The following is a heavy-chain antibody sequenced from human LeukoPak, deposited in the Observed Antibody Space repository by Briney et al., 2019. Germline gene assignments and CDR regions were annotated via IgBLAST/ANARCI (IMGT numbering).Heavy chain of an antibody. CDR2: ISGSGGGT. CDR3: ARDYSSSWYCFDS. V-gene: IGHV3-23*01. Sequence: GGSLRLSCAASGFTFSSYAMNWVRQAPGKGLEWASAISGSGGGTYYADSVKGRFTISRDDSKNTLYLQMNSLRAEDTAVYYCARDYSSSWYCFDSWGQGTLVTVSS. CDR1: GFTFSSYA. D-gene: IGHD6-13*01. J-gene: IGHJ4*02.